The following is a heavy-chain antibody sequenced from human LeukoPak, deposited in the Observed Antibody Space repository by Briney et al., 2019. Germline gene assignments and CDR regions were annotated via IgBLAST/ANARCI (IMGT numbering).Heavy chain of an antibody. V-gene: IGHV3-72*01. D-gene: IGHD1-26*01. CDR3: VRVASGFDFDY. Sequence: GGSLRLSCAASGFTFSDHSMDWVRQAPGKGLEWVGRTRNKARSHTTEYAASVKGRFTISRDDSKNSLYLQMNSLKTEDTAVYFCVRVASGFDFDYWGQGTLATVSS. CDR2: TRNKARSHTT. CDR1: GFTFSDHS. J-gene: IGHJ4*02.